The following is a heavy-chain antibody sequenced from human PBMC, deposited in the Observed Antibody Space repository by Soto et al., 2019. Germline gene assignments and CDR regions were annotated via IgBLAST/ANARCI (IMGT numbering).Heavy chain of an antibody. J-gene: IGHJ5*02. CDR1: GGSISSYY. CDR2: IYYTGST. V-gene: IGHV4-59*01. D-gene: IGHD6-13*01. CDR3: AREVTTAAGNWFDP. Sequence: SETLSLTCTVSGGSISSYYWSWIRQPPGKGLEWIGYIYYTGSTNYNPSLKSRVTISVDTSKNQFSLKLSSVTAADTAVYYCAREVTTAAGNWFDPWGQGTLVTVSS.